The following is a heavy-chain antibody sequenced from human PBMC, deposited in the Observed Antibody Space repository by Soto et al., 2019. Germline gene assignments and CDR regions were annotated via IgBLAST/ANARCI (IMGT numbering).Heavy chain of an antibody. D-gene: IGHD3-10*01. CDR1: GGSFSGYY. Sequence: SETLSLTCAVYGGSFSGYYWSWIRQPPGKGLEWIGEINHSGSTNYNPSLKSRVTISVDTSKNQFSLKLSSVTAADTAVYYCARGGFGELLGYYGMDVWGQGTTVTVSS. J-gene: IGHJ6*02. CDR3: ARGGFGELLGYYGMDV. CDR2: INHSGST. V-gene: IGHV4-34*01.